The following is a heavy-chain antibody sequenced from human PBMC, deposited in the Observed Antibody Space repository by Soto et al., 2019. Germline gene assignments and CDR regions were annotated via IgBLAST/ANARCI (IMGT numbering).Heavy chain of an antibody. V-gene: IGHV3-23*01. CDR1: GFTFSSYA. J-gene: IGHJ1*01. D-gene: IGHD2-2*01. CDR3: AKDHCSSTSCYEYFQH. CDR2: ISGSGGST. Sequence: GGSLRLSCAASGFTFSSYAMSWVRQAPGKGLEWVSAISGSGGSTYYADSVKGRFTISRDNSKNTLYLQMNSLRAEDTAVYYCAKDHCSSTSCYEYFQHWGQGTLVTVSS.